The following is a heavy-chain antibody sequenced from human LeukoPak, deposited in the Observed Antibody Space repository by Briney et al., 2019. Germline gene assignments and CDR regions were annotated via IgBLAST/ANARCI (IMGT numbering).Heavy chain of an antibody. J-gene: IGHJ4*02. CDR3: ARRGGTGRAFDY. V-gene: IGHV4-39*01. CDR2: IYYTGST. D-gene: IGHD1-26*01. CDR1: GASISGGTYY. Sequence: SETLSLTCSVSGASISGGTYYRGWIRQPPGKGLEWIGSIYYTGSTYDNPSLKSRVTISVDTSKNQFSLKLSSVTAADTAVYYCARRGGTGRAFDYWGQGTLVTVSS.